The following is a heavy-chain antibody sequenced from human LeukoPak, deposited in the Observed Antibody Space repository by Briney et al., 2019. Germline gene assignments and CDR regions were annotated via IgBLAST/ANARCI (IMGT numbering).Heavy chain of an antibody. V-gene: IGHV3-74*01. J-gene: IGHJ4*02. CDR2: ISPDGSTS. D-gene: IGHD3-10*01. CDR3: TRAQFYYDSGSAY. CDR1: GFTFISFW. Sequence: RGGSLSLSCAASGFTFISFWMHWVRQAPGKGLVWVSRISPDGSTSNYADSVKGRFTISRDNAKSTLYLQMNSLRAEDTAVYYCTRAQFYYDSGSAYWGQRTLVTVST.